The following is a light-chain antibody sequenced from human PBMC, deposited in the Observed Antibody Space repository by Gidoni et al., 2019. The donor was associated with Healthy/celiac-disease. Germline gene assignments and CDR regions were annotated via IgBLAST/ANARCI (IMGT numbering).Light chain of an antibody. CDR1: QSVSSSY. V-gene: IGKV3-20*01. CDR3: QQYGSSPWT. Sequence: DIVLTQSQGTLSLSPGERATLSCRASQSVSSSYLAWYQQKPGKAPRLLTYGASSRATGIPDRYSVSGSGTDFTLTISRLEPEDFAVYYCQQYGSSPWTFGQGTKVEIK. CDR2: GAS. J-gene: IGKJ1*01.